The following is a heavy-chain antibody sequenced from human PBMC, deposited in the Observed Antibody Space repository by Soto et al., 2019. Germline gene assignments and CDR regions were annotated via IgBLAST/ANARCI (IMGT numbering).Heavy chain of an antibody. CDR2: IIPIFGTA. CDR1: GGTFSSYA. Sequence: AASVKVSCKASGGTFSSYAISWVRQAPGQGLEWMGGIIPIFGTANYAQKFQGRVTITADESTSTAYMELSSLRSEDTAVYYCARSIAAAVSRGFDPWGQGTLVTVSS. J-gene: IGHJ5*02. CDR3: ARSIAAAVSRGFDP. V-gene: IGHV1-69*13. D-gene: IGHD6-13*01.